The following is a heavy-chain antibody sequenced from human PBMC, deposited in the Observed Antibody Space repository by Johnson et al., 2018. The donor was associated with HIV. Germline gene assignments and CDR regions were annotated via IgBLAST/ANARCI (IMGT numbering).Heavy chain of an antibody. CDR2: ISDSGGRT. J-gene: IGHJ3*02. V-gene: IGHV3-23*04. CDR3: AKDPSPWLLGNDAFDI. D-gene: IGHD3-22*01. CDR1: GFTFSTNA. Sequence: VQLVESGGSLLQPGGSLRLSCAASGFTFSTNAMSWVRQAPGKGLEWVSGISDSGGRTDSADSVKGRFSISRANSKNTLYLQMNSLRAEDTAVYYCAKDPSPWLLGNDAFDIWGQGTMVTVSS.